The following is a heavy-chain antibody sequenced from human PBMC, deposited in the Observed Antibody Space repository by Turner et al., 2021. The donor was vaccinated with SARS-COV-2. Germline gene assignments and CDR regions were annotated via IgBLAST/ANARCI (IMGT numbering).Heavy chain of an antibody. CDR1: GFTFSSYW. CDR2: INSDGSST. V-gene: IGHV3-74*01. D-gene: IGHD3-10*01. Sequence: EVQLVESGGGLVQPGGSLSLSCAASGFTFSSYWMHWVRQAPGKGLVWVSRINSDGSSTSYADSVKGRFTISRDNAKNTLYLQMNSLRAEDTAVYYCASEVGYYGSGSTNWFDPWGQGTLVTVSS. CDR3: ASEVGYYGSGSTNWFDP. J-gene: IGHJ5*02.